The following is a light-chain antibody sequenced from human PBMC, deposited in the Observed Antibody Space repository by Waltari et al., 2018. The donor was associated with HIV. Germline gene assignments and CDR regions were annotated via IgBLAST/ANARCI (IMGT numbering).Light chain of an antibody. Sequence: QSVLTQPPSASGTPGQRVTIPCSGSSPNIGRNYVYWYQQFPGTAPKLLIYRHNQRPSGVPDRCSGSKSGTSASLAISGLRSEDEADYYCAAWDDSLSAWVFGGGTKLTVL. CDR2: RHN. CDR3: AAWDDSLSAWV. V-gene: IGLV1-47*01. CDR1: SPNIGRNY. J-gene: IGLJ3*02.